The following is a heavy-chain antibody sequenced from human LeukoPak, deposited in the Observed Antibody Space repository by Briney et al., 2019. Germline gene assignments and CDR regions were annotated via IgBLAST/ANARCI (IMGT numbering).Heavy chain of an antibody. D-gene: IGHD6-13*01. Sequence: SETLSLTCTVSGGSISSHYWSWIRQPPGKGLEWIGYIYYSGSTNYNPSLKSRVTISVDTSKNQFSLKLSSVTAADTAVYYCARGIAAAGTDYWGQGTLVTVSS. CDR1: GGSISSHY. CDR2: IYYSGST. CDR3: ARGIAAAGTDY. V-gene: IGHV4-59*11. J-gene: IGHJ4*02.